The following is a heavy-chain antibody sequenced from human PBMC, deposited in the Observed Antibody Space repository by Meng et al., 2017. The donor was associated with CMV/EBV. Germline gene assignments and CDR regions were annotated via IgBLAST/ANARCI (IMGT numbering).Heavy chain of an antibody. CDR2: IYYSGST. D-gene: IGHD3-3*01. CDR3: ARDRDDFWSGRYFDY. J-gene: IGHJ4*02. V-gene: IGHV4-59*01. Sequence: SETLSLTCTVSGGSISSYYWSWIRQPPGKGLEWIGCIYYSGSTNYNPSLKSRVTISVDTSKNQFSLKLSSVTAADTAVYYCARDRDDFWSGRYFDYWGQGTLVTVSS. CDR1: GGSISSYY.